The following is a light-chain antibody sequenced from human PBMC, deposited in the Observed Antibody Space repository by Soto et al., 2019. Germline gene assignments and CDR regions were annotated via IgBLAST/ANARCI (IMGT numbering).Light chain of an antibody. V-gene: IGKV1-39*01. Sequence: DIQMTQSPSSLSASVGDRVTITCRASQNIKNYLNWYQQKPGKAPKLLIYASSSLQSGVPSRFSSSGSGADFILTISSLQSEDFATYYCQQSYSTPITFGQGTRLEIK. CDR2: ASS. CDR1: QNIKNY. J-gene: IGKJ5*01. CDR3: QQSYSTPIT.